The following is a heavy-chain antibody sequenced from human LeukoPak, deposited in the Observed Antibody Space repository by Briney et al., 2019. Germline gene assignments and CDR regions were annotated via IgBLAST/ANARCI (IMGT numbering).Heavy chain of an antibody. Sequence: ASVKVSCKASGYTFTSSDINWVRQATGQGLEWMGWMNPNSGDTGYAQKFQGRVTMTRETSISTAYMELSGLRSEDTAVYYCATGWFYGTNTYSRARQLDYWGQGSLVTVSS. J-gene: IGHJ4*02. CDR3: ATGWFYGTNTYSRARQLDY. V-gene: IGHV1-8*01. D-gene: IGHD2-8*01. CDR2: MNPNSGDT. CDR1: GYTFTSSD.